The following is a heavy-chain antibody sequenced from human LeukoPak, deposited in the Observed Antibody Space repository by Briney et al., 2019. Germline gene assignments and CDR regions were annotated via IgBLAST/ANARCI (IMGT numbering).Heavy chain of an antibody. Sequence: ASVKASCKASGYTFTGYYMHWVRQTPGQGLEWMGWISAYNGNTNYAQKLQGRVTMTTDTSTSTAYMELRSLRSDDTAVYYCARVEADGSDPEYYYYYYMDVWGKGTTVTVSS. D-gene: IGHD3-10*01. CDR1: GYTFTGYY. J-gene: IGHJ6*03. V-gene: IGHV1-18*04. CDR2: ISAYNGNT. CDR3: ARVEADGSDPEYYYYYYMDV.